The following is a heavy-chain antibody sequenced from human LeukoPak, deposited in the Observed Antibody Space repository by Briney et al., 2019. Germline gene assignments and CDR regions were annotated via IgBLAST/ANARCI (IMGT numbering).Heavy chain of an antibody. D-gene: IGHD1-1*01. V-gene: IGHV3-74*01. Sequence: GGSLRLSCAASGFTFNNYWIHWVRQVPGKGRVWVSRINNDVSSASYVDSGKGRFTISRDNAKNTLFLQMNSLRAEDTAVYYCARRGTGHGMDVWGQGTTVIVSS. CDR2: INNDVSSA. J-gene: IGHJ6*02. CDR3: ARRGTGHGMDV. CDR1: GFTFNNYW.